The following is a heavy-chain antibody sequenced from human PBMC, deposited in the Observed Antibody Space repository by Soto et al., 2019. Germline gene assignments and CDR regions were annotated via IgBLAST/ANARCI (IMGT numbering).Heavy chain of an antibody. CDR2: LSGSGGST. D-gene: IGHD6-6*01. V-gene: IGHV3-23*01. CDR1: GFTFSSYA. CDR3: AKDSTAYSSAYDFDS. J-gene: IGHJ4*02. Sequence: EVQLLESGGGLVQPGGSLRLSCAASGFTFSSYAMSWVRQASGKGLEWVSTLSGSGGSTYSADSVNGRFTISRDNSKNTRYLQMNSLRAEDTAVYYCAKDSTAYSSAYDFDSWGQGTLVTVSS.